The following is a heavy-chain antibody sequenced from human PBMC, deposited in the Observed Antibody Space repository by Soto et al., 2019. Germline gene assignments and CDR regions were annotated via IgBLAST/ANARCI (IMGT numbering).Heavy chain of an antibody. CDR1: GFTFSTYS. D-gene: IGHD5-12*01. CDR3: ARGRPLDSGYDYWFDS. Sequence: EVRLVESGGGLVQPGGSLRLSCAASGFTFSTYSMNWVRQAPGKGLEWVAHVSSRSSTIYYADSVKGRFTISRDNAENSLYLAMNSLRVEDTAVYYCARGRPLDSGYDYWFDSWGQGTLVTVSS. V-gene: IGHV3-48*01. CDR2: VSSRSSTI. J-gene: IGHJ5*01.